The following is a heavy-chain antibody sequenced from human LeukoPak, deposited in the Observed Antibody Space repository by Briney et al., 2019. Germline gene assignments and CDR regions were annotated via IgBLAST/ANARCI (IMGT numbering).Heavy chain of an antibody. CDR3: ARSPGY. CDR2: ISYDGSNK. Sequence: GGSLRLSCAASGFTFSSYAMHWVRQAPGKGLEWVAVISYDGSNKYYADSVKGQFTISRDNSKNTLYLQMNSLRAEDTAVYYCARSPGYWGQGTLVTVSS. CDR1: GFTFSSYA. J-gene: IGHJ4*02. V-gene: IGHV3-30-3*01.